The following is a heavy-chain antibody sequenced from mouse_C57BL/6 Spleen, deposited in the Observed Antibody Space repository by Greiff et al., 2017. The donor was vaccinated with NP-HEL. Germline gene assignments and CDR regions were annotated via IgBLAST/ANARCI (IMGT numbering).Heavy chain of an antibody. J-gene: IGHJ4*01. Sequence: QVQLQQPGAELVMPGASVKLSCKASGYTFTSYWMHWVKQRPGQGLEWIGEIDPSDSYTNYNQKVKGKSTLTVDKSSSTAYMQLSSLTSEDSAVYYCARSEDSSGYYAMDYWGQGTSVTVSS. V-gene: IGHV1-69*01. D-gene: IGHD3-2*02. CDR3: ARSEDSSGYYAMDY. CDR1: GYTFTSYW. CDR2: IDPSDSYT.